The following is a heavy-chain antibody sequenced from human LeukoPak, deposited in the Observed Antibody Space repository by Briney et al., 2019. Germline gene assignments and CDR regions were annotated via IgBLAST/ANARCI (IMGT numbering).Heavy chain of an antibody. J-gene: IGHJ6*03. D-gene: IGHD5-24*01. V-gene: IGHV5-51*01. CDR3: ARHTLEMATPNTAYYYYYMDV. CDR1: GYSFTSYW. CDR2: IYPGDSDT. Sequence: GESLKISCKGSGYSFTSYWIGWVRQMPGKGLEWMGIIYPGDSDTRYSPSFQCQVTISADKSIGTAYLQWSSLKASDTAMYYCARHTLEMATPNTAYYYYYMDVWGKGTTVTVSS.